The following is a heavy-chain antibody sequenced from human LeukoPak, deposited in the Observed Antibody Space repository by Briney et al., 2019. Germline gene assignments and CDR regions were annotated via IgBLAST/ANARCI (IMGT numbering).Heavy chain of an antibody. CDR1: GGSISSYY. Sequence: SETLSLTCTVSGGSISSYYWSWIRQPPGKGLEWIGYIYYSGSTNYNPSLKSRVTISVDTSKNQFSLKLSSVTAVDTAVYYCARARAGGDFWSGYPYFDYWGQGTLVTVSS. CDR3: ARARAGGDFWSGYPYFDY. J-gene: IGHJ4*02. V-gene: IGHV4-59*01. CDR2: IYYSGST. D-gene: IGHD3-3*01.